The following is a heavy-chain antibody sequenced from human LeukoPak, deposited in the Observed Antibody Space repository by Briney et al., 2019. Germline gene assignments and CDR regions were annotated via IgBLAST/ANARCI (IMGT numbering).Heavy chain of an antibody. CDR2: IYYSGST. V-gene: IGHV4-39*01. J-gene: IGHJ4*02. D-gene: IGHD3-10*01. Sequence: PSETLSLTCTVSGGSISSSSYYWGWIRQPPGKGLEWIGSIYYSGSTYYNPSLKSRVTISVDTSKNQFSLKLSSVTAADTAVYYCARHHKSYYGSGSYQFDYWGQGTLVTVSS. CDR1: GGSISSSSYY. CDR3: ARHHKSYYGSGSYQFDY.